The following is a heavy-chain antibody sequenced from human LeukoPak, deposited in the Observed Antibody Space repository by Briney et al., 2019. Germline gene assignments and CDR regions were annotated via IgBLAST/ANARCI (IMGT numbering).Heavy chain of an antibody. V-gene: IGHV7-4-1*02. CDR1: GYTFTSYA. Sequence: GASVKVSCKASGYTFTSYARNWVRQAPGQGLEWMGWINTNTGNPTYAQGFTGRIVFSLDTSVSTAYLQISSLKPEDTAVYYCAREGWYSYYYYMDVWGKGTTVTVSS. CDR2: INTNTGNP. J-gene: IGHJ6*03. CDR3: AREGWYSYYYYMDV.